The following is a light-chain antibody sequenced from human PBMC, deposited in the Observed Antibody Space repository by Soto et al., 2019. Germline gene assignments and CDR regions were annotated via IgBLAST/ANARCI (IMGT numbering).Light chain of an antibody. Sequence: DIQMTQSPSSLSASIGDRVTITCRASQGIRNYLAWYQQKPGKIPKLLIYDASTLQSGVPYRFSGSGFGTDVPLTISSLQPEDVGTYYCQKYKTPPLPFGGGPKVEI. CDR2: DAS. CDR3: QKYKTPPLP. J-gene: IGKJ4*01. CDR1: QGIRNY. V-gene: IGKV1-27*01.